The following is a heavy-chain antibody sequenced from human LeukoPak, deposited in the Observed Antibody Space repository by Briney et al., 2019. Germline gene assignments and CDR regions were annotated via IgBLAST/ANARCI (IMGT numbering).Heavy chain of an antibody. Sequence: GTSLRLSCAGSGFTFSNDAMHWVRQAPGKGLEWVAVTSYDGTAIYYADSVKGRFTISKDNSRNTLYLQMNSLSVEDTAVYYCARDILPGYPSYPDYWGHGTLVTASS. CDR2: TSYDGTAI. CDR3: ARDILPGYPSYPDY. CDR1: GFTFSNDA. J-gene: IGHJ4*01. D-gene: IGHD3-9*01. V-gene: IGHV3-30*04.